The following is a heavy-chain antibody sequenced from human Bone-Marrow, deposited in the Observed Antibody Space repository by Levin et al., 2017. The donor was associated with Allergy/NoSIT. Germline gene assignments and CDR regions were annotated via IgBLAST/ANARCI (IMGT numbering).Heavy chain of an antibody. CDR1: FFLFLSFL. CDR3: TRDSYSSSNFDL. D-gene: IGHD6-13*01. J-gene: IGHJ4*02. Sequence: GGSLLLSFSSSFFLFLSFLLPFFLPSPFPFLSFVASISTGSHYIHYADSMRGRFTISRDNAKNSLYLQMTGLSPDDAAVYYCTRDSYSSSNFDLWGQGTLVTVSS. CDR2: ISTGSHYI. V-gene: IGHV3-21*01.